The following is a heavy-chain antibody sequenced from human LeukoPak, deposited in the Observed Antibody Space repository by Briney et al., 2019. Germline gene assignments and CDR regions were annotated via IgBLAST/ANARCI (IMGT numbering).Heavy chain of an antibody. CDR1: GGSISSYY. CDR2: IYYSGST. V-gene: IGHV4-59*01. CDR3: ARDGYSYGLDY. Sequence: TSETLSLTCTVSGGSISSYYWSWIRQPPGKGLEWIGYIYYSGSTNYNPSLKSRVTTSVDTSKNQFSLKLSSVTAADTAVYYCARDGYSYGLDYWGQGTLVTVSS. D-gene: IGHD5-18*01. J-gene: IGHJ4*02.